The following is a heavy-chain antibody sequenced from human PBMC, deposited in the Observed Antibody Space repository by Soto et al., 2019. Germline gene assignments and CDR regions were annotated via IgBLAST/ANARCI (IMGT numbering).Heavy chain of an antibody. CDR1: AGIFTNNA. V-gene: IGHV1-69*13. Sequence: AVKVSCKVSAGIFTNNAISWVRQAPGQGLEWLGGVTPLFDTAYYAQIFRGRLRISADGATTTAYMELSGLTSADTAVYFCATGGNNDGYNLYHGMDVWGQGTKVTVYS. D-gene: IGHD5-18*01. CDR3: ATGGNNDGYNLYHGMDV. CDR2: VTPLFDTA. J-gene: IGHJ6*02.